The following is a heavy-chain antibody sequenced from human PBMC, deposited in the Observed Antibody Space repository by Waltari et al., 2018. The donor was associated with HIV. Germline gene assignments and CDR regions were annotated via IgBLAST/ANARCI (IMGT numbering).Heavy chain of an antibody. CDR2: INSYDGNT. CDR1: GYICTNYH. D-gene: IGHD2-8*01. Sequence: QAQLVQSGAEVKNPGASVKVSCKASGYICTNYHINWVRQAPGQGLEWMGWINSYDGNTNYAQMFQGRVTMTTDTSTNTVYMELRSLRSDDTAVYYCARDRGLGNKYYKVPYYFDYWGQGTLVTVSA. V-gene: IGHV1-18*01. CDR3: ARDRGLGNKYYKVPYYFDY. J-gene: IGHJ4*02.